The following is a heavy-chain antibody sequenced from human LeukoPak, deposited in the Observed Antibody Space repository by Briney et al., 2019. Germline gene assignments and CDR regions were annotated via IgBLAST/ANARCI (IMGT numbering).Heavy chain of an antibody. CDR3: ATVPGRSIAAAAPFDY. J-gene: IGHJ4*02. Sequence: ASVKVSCKVSGYTLTELSMHWVRQAPGKGLEWMGGFDPEDGETIYAQKFQGRVTMTEDTSTDTAYMELSSLRSEDTAVYYRATVPGRSIAAAAPFDYWGQGTLVTVSS. V-gene: IGHV1-24*01. CDR1: GYTLTELS. D-gene: IGHD6-13*01. CDR2: FDPEDGET.